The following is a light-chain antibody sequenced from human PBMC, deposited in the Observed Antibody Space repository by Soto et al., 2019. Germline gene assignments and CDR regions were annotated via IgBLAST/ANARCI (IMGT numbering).Light chain of an antibody. CDR3: QQYNSYSCT. V-gene: IGKV1-5*01. J-gene: IGKJ1*01. Sequence: DIQMTHSPYTLSASVGDRVTITCRASQSISSWLAWYQQKPGKAPKLLIYDASSLESGVPSRFSGSGSGTEFTLTIGSLQPDDFATYYCQQYNSYSCTFGQGTQLDIK. CDR2: DAS. CDR1: QSISSW.